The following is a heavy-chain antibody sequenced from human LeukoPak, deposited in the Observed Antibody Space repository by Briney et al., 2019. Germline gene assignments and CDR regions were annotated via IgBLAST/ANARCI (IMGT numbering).Heavy chain of an antibody. J-gene: IGHJ4*02. D-gene: IGHD5-12*01. Sequence: SETLSLTCTVSGGSISSGGYYWSWLRQHPGKGLEWIGYIYDSGSTYYNPSLKSRVTISVDTSKNQFSLKLSSVTAADTAVYYCARGRGYSGYDPTYYFDYWGQGTLVTVSS. CDR1: GGSISSGGYY. CDR3: ARGRGYSGYDPTYYFDY. V-gene: IGHV4-31*03. CDR2: IYDSGST.